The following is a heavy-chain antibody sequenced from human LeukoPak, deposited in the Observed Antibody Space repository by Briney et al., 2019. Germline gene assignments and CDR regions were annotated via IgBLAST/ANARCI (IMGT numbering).Heavy chain of an antibody. V-gene: IGHV4-59*01. CDR3: ARVLTMVRPYYFDY. J-gene: IGHJ4*02. D-gene: IGHD3-10*01. Sequence: PSETLSFTCTVSGGSISSYYWSWIRQPPGKGLEWIGYIYYRGSTNYNPSLKSRVTISVDTSKNQFSLKLSSVTAADTAVYYCARVLTMVRPYYFDYWGQGTLVTVSS. CDR1: GGSISSYY. CDR2: IYYRGST.